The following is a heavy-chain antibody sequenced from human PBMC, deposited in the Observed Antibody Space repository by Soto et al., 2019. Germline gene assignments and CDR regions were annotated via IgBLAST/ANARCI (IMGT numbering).Heavy chain of an antibody. CDR3: ARDRGSYGYYYGMDV. J-gene: IGHJ6*02. CDR2: IWYDGSNK. Sequence: GGSLRLSSAASWFPFRKYGNRWVRPGPSKGLEWVAVIWYDGSNKFYADSVKGRFTISRDNSKNTLYLQMNSLRAEDTAVYYCARDRGSYGYYYGMDVWGQGTTVTVSS. V-gene: IGHV3-33*01. D-gene: IGHD5-18*01. CDR1: WFPFRKYG.